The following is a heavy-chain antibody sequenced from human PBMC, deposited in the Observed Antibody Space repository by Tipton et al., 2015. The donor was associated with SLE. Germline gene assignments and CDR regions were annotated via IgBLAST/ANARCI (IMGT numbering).Heavy chain of an antibody. CDR1: GGSFSGYY. CDR2: IYYSGST. CDR3: ARDPGYYGSGSYYTPLPFDY. D-gene: IGHD3-10*01. J-gene: IGHJ4*02. V-gene: IGHV4-59*01. Sequence: TLSLTCAVYGGSFSGYYWSWIRQPPGKGLEWIGYIYYSGSTNYNPSLKSRVTISVDTSKNQFSLKLSSVTAADTAVYYCARDPGYYGSGSYYTPLPFDYWGQGTLVTVSS.